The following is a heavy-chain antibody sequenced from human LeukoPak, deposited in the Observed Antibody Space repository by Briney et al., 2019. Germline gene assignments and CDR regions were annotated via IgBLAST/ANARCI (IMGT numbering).Heavy chain of an antibody. Sequence: SETLSLTCAVYGGSFSGYYWSWIRQPPGKGLEWIGEINHSGSTNYNPSLKSRVTIDTSKNQFSLKLSSVTAADTAVYYCARVPWTGYSSSYGAFDIWGQGTMVTVSS. CDR1: GGSFSGYY. CDR3: ARVPWTGYSSSYGAFDI. J-gene: IGHJ3*02. CDR2: INHSGST. D-gene: IGHD6-13*01. V-gene: IGHV4-34*01.